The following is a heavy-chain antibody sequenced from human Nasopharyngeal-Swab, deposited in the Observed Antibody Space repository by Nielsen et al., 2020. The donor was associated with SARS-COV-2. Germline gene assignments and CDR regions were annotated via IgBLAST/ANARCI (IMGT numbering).Heavy chain of an antibody. CDR2: IWYDGSNK. Sequence: GESLKISCAASGFTFSNYGMHWVRQAPGKGLEWVAVIWYDGSNKYYADSVKGRFTISRDNSKNTVYLQMNSLRAEDMAVYYCAAAPSGDYGGYWGQGTLVTVSS. D-gene: IGHD4-23*01. J-gene: IGHJ4*02. CDR3: AAAPSGDYGGY. V-gene: IGHV3-33*01. CDR1: GFTFSNYG.